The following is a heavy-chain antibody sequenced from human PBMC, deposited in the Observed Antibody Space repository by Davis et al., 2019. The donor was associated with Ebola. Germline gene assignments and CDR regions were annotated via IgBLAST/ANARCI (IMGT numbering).Heavy chain of an antibody. J-gene: IGHJ5*02. CDR2: ISSSGSTI. D-gene: IGHD3-10*01. Sequence: GESLKISCAASGFTFSSYEMNWVRQAPGKGLEWVSYISSSGSTIYYADSVKGRFTISRDNAKNSLYLQMNSLRAEDTAVYYCTRTLLWFGELLSGWFDPWGQGTLVTVSS. CDR1: GFTFSSYE. V-gene: IGHV3-48*03. CDR3: TRTLLWFGELLSGWFDP.